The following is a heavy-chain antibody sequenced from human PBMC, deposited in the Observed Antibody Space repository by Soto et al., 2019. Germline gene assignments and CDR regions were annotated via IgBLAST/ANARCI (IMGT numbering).Heavy chain of an antibody. CDR3: ARAHCSGGSCYLGYGMDV. J-gene: IGHJ6*02. Sequence: GASVKVSCKASGYTFTSYAMHWVRQAPGQRLEWMGWVNAGNGNTKYSQKFQGRVTITRDTSASTAYMELSSLRSEDTAVYYCARAHCSGGSCYLGYGMDVWGQGTTVTVSS. V-gene: IGHV1-3*01. D-gene: IGHD2-15*01. CDR2: VNAGNGNT. CDR1: GYTFTSYA.